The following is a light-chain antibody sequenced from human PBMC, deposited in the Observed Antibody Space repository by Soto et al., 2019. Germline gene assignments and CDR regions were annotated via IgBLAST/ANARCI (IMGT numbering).Light chain of an antibody. V-gene: IGKV1-5*03. J-gene: IGKJ2*01. CDR1: QSISSW. CDR3: QQYNDSFPYT. CDR2: KAS. Sequence: DLPMTQSPSPLSASVGDRVTITCRASQSISSWLAWYQQKPGTAPKLLIYKASSLESGVPSRFSGIRSGTEFTLTVSSLQPDDFATYYCQQYNDSFPYTFGQGTKLESK.